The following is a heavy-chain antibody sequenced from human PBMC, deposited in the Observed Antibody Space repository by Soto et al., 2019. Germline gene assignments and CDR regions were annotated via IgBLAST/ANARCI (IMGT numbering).Heavy chain of an antibody. D-gene: IGHD3-22*01. CDR3: ARVHYYDNSPYV. CDR1: GGSFSGYY. CDR2: INHSGST. J-gene: IGHJ4*02. V-gene: IGHV4-34*01. Sequence: PSETLSLTCAVYGGSFSGYYWSWIRQPPGKGLEWIGEINHSGSTNYNPSLKSRVTISVDTSKNQFSLKLSSVTAADTAVYYCARVHYYDNSPYVWGQGTLVPVSS.